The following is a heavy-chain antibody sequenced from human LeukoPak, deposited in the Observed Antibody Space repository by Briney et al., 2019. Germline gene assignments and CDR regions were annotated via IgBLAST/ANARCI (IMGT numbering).Heavy chain of an antibody. D-gene: IGHD2-8*02. V-gene: IGHV4-34*01. CDR3: AGFNTVDY. CDR2: INHSGST. Sequence: PSETLSLTCTVSGGSISSYYWTWIRQPPGKGLEWLGEINHSGSTNYNPSLKSRVTISVDTSKNQFSLKLSSVTAADTAVYYCAGFNTVDYWGQGTLVTVSS. J-gene: IGHJ4*02. CDR1: GGSISSYY.